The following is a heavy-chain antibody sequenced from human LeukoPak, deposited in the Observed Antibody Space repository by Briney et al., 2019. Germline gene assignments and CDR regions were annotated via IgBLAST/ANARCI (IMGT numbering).Heavy chain of an antibody. Sequence: PGGSLRLSCAASGLTFSEYAMSWVRQVPGMGLEWVSTIGVIGGSTNYADSVRGRFTISRDNSKNTLYLQINSLRADDTAVYYCAKGRVGTNGVLEHWGQGTLVTVSS. J-gene: IGHJ1*01. CDR1: GLTFSEYA. CDR2: IGVIGGST. D-gene: IGHD1-26*01. V-gene: IGHV3-23*01. CDR3: AKGRVGTNGVLEH.